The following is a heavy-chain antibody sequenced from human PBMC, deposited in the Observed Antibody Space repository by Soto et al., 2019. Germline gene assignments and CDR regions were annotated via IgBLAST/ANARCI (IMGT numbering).Heavy chain of an antibody. V-gene: IGHV3-21*06. D-gene: IGHD1-26*01. CDR3: ARSGELLQTFDS. CDR2: ITGNSEYK. Sequence: LRLSCVVSVVSFSDYSMNWVRQAPGKGLEWVSLITGNSEYKYYAGSVKGRFTVSRDNAKNSLYLQMNSLTVEDTAVYYCARSGELLQTFDSWGQGTLVTVSS. CDR1: VVSFSDYS. J-gene: IGHJ4*02.